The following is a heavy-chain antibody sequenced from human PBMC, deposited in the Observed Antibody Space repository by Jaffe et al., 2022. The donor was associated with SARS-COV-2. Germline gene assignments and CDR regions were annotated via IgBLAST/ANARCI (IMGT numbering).Heavy chain of an antibody. J-gene: IGHJ6*02. V-gene: IGHV4-61*02. CDR1: GGSISSGSYY. CDR2: IYTSGST. Sequence: QVQLQESGPGLVKPSQTLSLTCTVSGGSISSGSYYWSWIRQPAGKGLEWIGRIYTSGSTNYNPSLKSRVTISVDTSKNQFSLKLSSVTAADTAVYYCARLRNVVVPAATRPTKQKYYYGMDVWGQGTTVTVSS. CDR3: ARLRNVVVPAATRPTKQKYYYGMDV. D-gene: IGHD2-2*01.